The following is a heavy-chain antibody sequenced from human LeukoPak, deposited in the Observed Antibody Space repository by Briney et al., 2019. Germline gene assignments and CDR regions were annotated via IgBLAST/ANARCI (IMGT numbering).Heavy chain of an antibody. Sequence: PSETLSLTCTVSGGSISSSSYYWGWIRQPPGKGLEWIGSIYYSGSTYYNPSLKSRVTISVDTSKNQFSLELSSVTAADMAVYYCAGRHSGSYSAVQISAFDIWGQGTMVTVSS. J-gene: IGHJ3*02. CDR2: IYYSGST. CDR3: AGRHSGSYSAVQISAFDI. D-gene: IGHD1-26*01. CDR1: GGSISSSSYY. V-gene: IGHV4-39*07.